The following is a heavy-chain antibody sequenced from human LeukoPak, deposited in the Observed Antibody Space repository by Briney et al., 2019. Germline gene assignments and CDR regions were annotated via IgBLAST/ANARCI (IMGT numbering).Heavy chain of an antibody. V-gene: IGHV3-74*01. CDR1: GFTFSSYW. J-gene: IGHJ4*02. CDR2: INSDGSST. D-gene: IGHD3-16*02. Sequence: PGGSLRLSCAASGFTFSSYWMHWVRQAPGKGLVWVSRINSDGSSTIYADSVKGRFTISRDNAKNTLYLQMNSLRAEDTAVYYCARVGRYDYIWGSYREDYFDYWGQGTLVTVSS. CDR3: ARVGRYDYIWGSYREDYFDY.